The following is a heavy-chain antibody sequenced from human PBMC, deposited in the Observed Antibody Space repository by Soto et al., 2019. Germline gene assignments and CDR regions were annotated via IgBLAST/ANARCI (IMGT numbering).Heavy chain of an antibody. CDR2: IYYSGST. Sequence: PSETLSLTCTVSGGSISSGDYYWSWIRQPPGKGLEWIGYIYYSGSTYYNPSLKSRVTISVDTSKNQFSPKLSSVTAADTAVYYCARLVIDIVLMVPGYFDYWGQGTLVTVSS. D-gene: IGHD2-8*01. CDR3: ARLVIDIVLMVPGYFDY. CDR1: GGSISSGDYY. J-gene: IGHJ4*02. V-gene: IGHV4-30-4*01.